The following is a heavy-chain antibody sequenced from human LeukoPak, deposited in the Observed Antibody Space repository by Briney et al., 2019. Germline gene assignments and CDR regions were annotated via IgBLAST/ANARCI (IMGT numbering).Heavy chain of an antibody. Sequence: SETLSLTCTVSGGSISSYYWSWIRQPAGKGLEWIGRIYTSGSTNYNPSLKSRVTMSVDTSKNQFSLKLSSVTAADTAVYYCARDSKAAAAPGMDVWGKGTTVTVSS. V-gene: IGHV4-4*07. CDR1: GGSISSYY. CDR3: ARDSKAAAAPGMDV. J-gene: IGHJ6*04. D-gene: IGHD6-13*01. CDR2: IYTSGST.